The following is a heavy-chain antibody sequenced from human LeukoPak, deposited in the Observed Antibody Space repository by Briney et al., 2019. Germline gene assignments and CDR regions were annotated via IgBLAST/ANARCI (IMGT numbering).Heavy chain of an antibody. CDR2: ISAYNGNT. V-gene: IGHV1-18*01. D-gene: IGHD1-26*01. J-gene: IGHJ4*02. CDR1: GYTFTSYG. CDR3: ARGYSGSYYAYYFDY. Sequence: ASVKVSCKASGYTFTSYGISWVRQAPGQGLEWMGWISAYNGNTNYAQKLQGRVTMTRNTSISTAYMELSSLRSEDTAVYYCARGYSGSYYAYYFDYWGQGTLVTVSS.